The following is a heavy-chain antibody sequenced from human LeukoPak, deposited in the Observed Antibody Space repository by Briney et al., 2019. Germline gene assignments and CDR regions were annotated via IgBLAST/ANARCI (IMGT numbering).Heavy chain of an antibody. CDR1: EITVSTNH. CDR3: ARFYGVPGGWFDP. CDR2: IYDGGST. D-gene: IGHD4-17*01. V-gene: IGHV3-66*01. Sequence: EPGGSLRLSCAASEITVSTNHMTWVRQAPGKGLGWVSVIYDGGSTYYADSVKGRLTISRDNPKNTLFLQMNSLRAEDTAVYYCARFYGVPGGWFDPWGQGTLVTVSA. J-gene: IGHJ5*02.